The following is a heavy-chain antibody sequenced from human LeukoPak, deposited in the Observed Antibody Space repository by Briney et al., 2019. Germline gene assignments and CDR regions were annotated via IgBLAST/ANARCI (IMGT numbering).Heavy chain of an antibody. CDR3: TRAVWIQLWVEFDY. CDR1: GFTFGDYA. D-gene: IGHD5-18*01. J-gene: IGHJ4*02. CDR2: IRSKAYGGTT. V-gene: IGHV3-49*04. Sequence: GGSLRLSCTASGFTFGDYAMNWVRQAPGKGLEWVGFIRSKAYGGTTGYAASVKGRFTISRDDSKSIAYMQMNSVKTEDTAVYYCTRAVWIQLWVEFDYWGQGTLVTVSS.